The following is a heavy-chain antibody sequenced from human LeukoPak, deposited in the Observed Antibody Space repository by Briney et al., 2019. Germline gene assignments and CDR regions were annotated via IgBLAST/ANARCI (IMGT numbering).Heavy chain of an antibody. CDR3: AKTYSGYDYAYYYDSRGYFL. Sequence: GGSLRLSCAASGFTFSSYAMSWVRQAPGKGLEWVSAISGSGGSTYYADSVKGRFTISRDNSKNTLYLQMNSLRAEDTAVYYCAKTYSGYDYAYYYDSRGYFLGGQGTLVTVSS. D-gene: IGHD3-22*01. V-gene: IGHV3-23*01. CDR2: ISGSGGST. CDR1: GFTFSSYA. J-gene: IGHJ4*02.